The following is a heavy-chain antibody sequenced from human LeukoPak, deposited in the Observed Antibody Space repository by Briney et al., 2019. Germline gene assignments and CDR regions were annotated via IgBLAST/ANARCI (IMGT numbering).Heavy chain of an antibody. CDR3: AKLDSSGFLDY. D-gene: IGHD3-22*01. CDR1: GGSIRSSSNY. CDR2: IYYTGRT. Sequence: SETLSLTCTVSGGSIRSSSNYWGWIRQPPGKGLDWIGNIYYTGRTYYNPSLKSRVTISVDTSKNQFSLKLSSVTAADTAVYYCAKLDSSGFLDYWGQGTLVTVSS. V-gene: IGHV4-39*01. J-gene: IGHJ4*02.